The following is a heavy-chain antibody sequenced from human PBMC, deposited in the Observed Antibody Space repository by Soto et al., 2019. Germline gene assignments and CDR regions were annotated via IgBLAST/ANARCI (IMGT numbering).Heavy chain of an antibody. V-gene: IGHV5-51*01. CDR3: ARHSVYCTNGVCVTYGMDV. CDR1: GYSFTSSW. Sequence: GESLKISCQGSGYSFTSSWFGWVRQMPGKGLEWMGVIYPGDSDTRYSPSFQGQVPISADKSISTAYLQWSSLKASDTAMYYCARHSVYCTNGVCVTYGMDVWGQGTTVTVSS. J-gene: IGHJ6*02. CDR2: IYPGDSDT. D-gene: IGHD2-8*01.